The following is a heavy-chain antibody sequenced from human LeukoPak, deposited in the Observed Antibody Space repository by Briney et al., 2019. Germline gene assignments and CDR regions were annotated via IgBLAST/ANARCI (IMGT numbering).Heavy chain of an antibody. Sequence: AGGSLRLSCAASGFTFSGSAMHWVRQASGKGLEWVGRIRSIANSYATAYAASVKGRFTISRDDSKNTAYLQMNSLKTEDTAVYYCTRHVPGLHDSSGYYSNYYYYYYMDVWGKGTTVTVSS. CDR2: IRSIANSYAT. D-gene: IGHD3-22*01. CDR3: TRHVPGLHDSSGYYSNYYYYYYMDV. CDR1: GFTFSGSA. J-gene: IGHJ6*03. V-gene: IGHV3-73*01.